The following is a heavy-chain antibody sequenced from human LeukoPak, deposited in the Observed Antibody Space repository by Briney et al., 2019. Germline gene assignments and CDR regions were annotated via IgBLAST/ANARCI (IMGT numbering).Heavy chain of an antibody. CDR3: ARQVGSFRGHFDY. CDR2: IYYSEGI. J-gene: IGHJ4*02. CDR1: GGSISSSNYY. V-gene: IGHV4-39*01. D-gene: IGHD3-10*01. Sequence: SETLSLTCTVSGGSISSSNYYWGWIRQPPGKGLEWIEGIYYSEGIYYNPSLKSRVTISVDTSKNQFSLRLSSVTAADTAVYYCARQVGSFRGHFDYWGQGTLVTVSS.